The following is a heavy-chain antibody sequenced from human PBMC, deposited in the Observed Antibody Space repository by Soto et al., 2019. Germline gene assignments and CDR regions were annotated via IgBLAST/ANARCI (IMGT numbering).Heavy chain of an antibody. CDR2: TRNKSNGYST. D-gene: IGHD3-10*01. CDR3: VRTSHYGSASWNFDF. J-gene: IGHJ4*02. V-gene: IGHV3-72*01. Sequence: PGGSLRLSCAASGFTLSDHYMYWVRQAPVIGLEFVGRTRNKSNGYSTEYSAAVKGIFIFSIDYSLNSLYLQINSLKNGDTAVFYCVRTSHYGSASWNFDFWGQGTLVTVSS. CDR1: GFTLSDHY.